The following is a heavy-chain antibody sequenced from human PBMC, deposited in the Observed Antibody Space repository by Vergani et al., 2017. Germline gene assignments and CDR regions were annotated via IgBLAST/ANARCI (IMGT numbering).Heavy chain of an antibody. CDR2: IFSNDEK. D-gene: IGHD3-3*01. Sequence: QVTLKESGPVLVKPTETLTLTCTVSGFSLSNARMGVSWIRQPPGKALEWLAHIFSNDEKSYSTSLKSRLTISKDTSKSQVVLTMTNMDPVDTATYSCARMNYDFWSGYYKYYYYYYMDVWGKGTTVTVSS. J-gene: IGHJ6*03. CDR3: ARMNYDFWSGYYKYYYYYYMDV. CDR1: GFSLSNARMG. V-gene: IGHV2-26*01.